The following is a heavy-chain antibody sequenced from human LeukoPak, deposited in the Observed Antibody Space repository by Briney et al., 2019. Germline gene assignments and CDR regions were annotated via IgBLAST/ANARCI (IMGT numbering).Heavy chain of an antibody. CDR3: ASGVVRGVFDY. CDR2: IYHSGST. V-gene: IGHV4-38-2*02. J-gene: IGHJ4*02. CDR1: GYSISSGYN. D-gene: IGHD3-10*01. Sequence: SETLSLTCTVSGYSISSGYNWGWIRQPPGKGLEWIGNIYHSGSTYYNPSLRSRATISVDTSKNHFSLKLSSVTAADTAVYYCASGVVRGVFDYWGQGTLVTVSS.